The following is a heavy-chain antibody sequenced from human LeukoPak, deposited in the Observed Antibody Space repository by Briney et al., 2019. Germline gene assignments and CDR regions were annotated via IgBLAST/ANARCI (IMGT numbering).Heavy chain of an antibody. D-gene: IGHD5-18*01. J-gene: IGHJ4*02. CDR1: GGSFSGYY. V-gene: IGHV4-34*01. Sequence: SETLSLTCAVYGGSFSGYYWSWIRQPPGKGLEWIGEINHSGSTNYNPSLKSRVIISVDTSKNQFSLKLSSVTAADTAVYYCARQVGYSYGSYCFDHWGQGTLVTVSS. CDR3: ARQVGYSYGSYCFDH. CDR2: INHSGST.